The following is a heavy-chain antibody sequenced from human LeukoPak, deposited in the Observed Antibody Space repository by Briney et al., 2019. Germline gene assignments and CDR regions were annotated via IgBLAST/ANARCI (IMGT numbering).Heavy chain of an antibody. Sequence: PGGSLRLSCAASGFTFSSYSMNWVRQAPGKGLEWVSSISSSSSYIYYADSVKGRFTISRDSAKNSLYLQMNSLRAEDTAVYYCARDFPIGGSSGYPDYWGQGTLVTVSS. D-gene: IGHD3-22*01. CDR2: ISSSSSYI. V-gene: IGHV3-21*01. J-gene: IGHJ4*02. CDR3: ARDFPIGGSSGYPDY. CDR1: GFTFSSYS.